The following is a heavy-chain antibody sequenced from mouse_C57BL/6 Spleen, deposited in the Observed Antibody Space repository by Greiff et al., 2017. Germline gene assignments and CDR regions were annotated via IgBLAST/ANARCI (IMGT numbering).Heavy chain of an antibody. CDR2: IYPGSGST. J-gene: IGHJ2*01. D-gene: IGHD1-1*01. CDR3: AIWYYGSSPFDY. Sequence: QVQLQQPGAELVKPGASVKMSCKASGYTFTSYWITWVKQRPGQGLEWIGDIYPGSGSTNYNEKFKSKATLTVDTSSSTAYMQLSSLTSEDSAVYYCAIWYYGSSPFDYWGQGTTLTVSS. CDR1: GYTFTSYW. V-gene: IGHV1-55*01.